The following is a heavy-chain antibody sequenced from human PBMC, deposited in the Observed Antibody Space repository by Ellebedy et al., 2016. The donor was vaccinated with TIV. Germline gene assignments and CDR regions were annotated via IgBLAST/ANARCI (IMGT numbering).Heavy chain of an antibody. CDR3: ARDRHYDFWSGYPGY. CDR1: GFTFSSYG. D-gene: IGHD3-3*01. V-gene: IGHV3-33*01. Sequence: GGSLRLXCAASGFTFSSYGMHWVRQAPGKGLEWVAVIWYDGSNKYYADSVKGRFTISRDNSKNTLYLQMNSLRAEDTAVYYCARDRHYDFWSGYPGYWGQGTLVTVSS. CDR2: IWYDGSNK. J-gene: IGHJ4*02.